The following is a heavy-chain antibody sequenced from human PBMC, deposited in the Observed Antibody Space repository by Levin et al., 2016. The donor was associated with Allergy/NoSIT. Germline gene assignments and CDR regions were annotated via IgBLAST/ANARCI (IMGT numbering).Heavy chain of an antibody. D-gene: IGHD5-12*01. J-gene: IGHJ4*02. CDR2: INPSSGDT. CDR1: GYTFTTYY. V-gene: IGHV1-46*03. CDR3: TRESIVFVDRKRMED. Sequence: ASVKVSCKASGYTFTTYYIHWVRQAPGQGLEWVGIINPSSGDTNYAQKFQGRVSMTSDTSTSTVFMELSSLRVDDTAVYYCTRESIVFVDRKRMEDWGQGTQVTVSS.